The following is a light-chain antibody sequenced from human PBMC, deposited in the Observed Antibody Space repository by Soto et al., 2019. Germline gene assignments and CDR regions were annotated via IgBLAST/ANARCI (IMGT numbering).Light chain of an antibody. J-gene: IGLJ2*01. Sequence: QSVLTQPPSVSAAPGQTVTISCSGSSSNIGNNDVSSYQQLPGTAPKLLIYDNNKRPSGIPDRFSGSKSGTSATLRITGRQTGDEADDYCGTWDSRLSGGVFGGGTKLTVL. V-gene: IGLV1-51*01. CDR2: DNN. CDR3: GTWDSRLSGGV. CDR1: SSNIGNND.